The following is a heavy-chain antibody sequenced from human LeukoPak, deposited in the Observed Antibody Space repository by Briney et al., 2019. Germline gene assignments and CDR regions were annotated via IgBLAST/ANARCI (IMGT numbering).Heavy chain of an antibody. CDR1: TYTFTGYY. CDR2: INPNSGVT. Sequence: ASMRVSCKASTYTFTGYYIHWVRQAPGQGLEWMGWINPNSGVTSFAQKFQGRVTMTRDTSISTAYMELSRLRSDDTAVYYCARRHIDCATTTCYVDYWGQGTLVTVSS. D-gene: IGHD1-26*01. CDR3: ARRHIDCATTTCYVDY. V-gene: IGHV1-2*02. J-gene: IGHJ4*02.